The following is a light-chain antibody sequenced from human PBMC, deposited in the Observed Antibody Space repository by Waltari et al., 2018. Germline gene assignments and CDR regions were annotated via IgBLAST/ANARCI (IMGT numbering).Light chain of an antibody. V-gene: IGLV3-19*01. CDR2: GKE. Sequence: SSELTQGPDVSVALGQTVKITCQGDSLRTSYASWYQVKPGQAPVLVLFGKEKRPSGIPDRISGYSSGTTSSLTITVSQAEDEADYYCHSRKGSDNQVVFGGGTKLTVL. J-gene: IGLJ3*02. CDR3: HSRKGSDNQVV. CDR1: SLRTSY.